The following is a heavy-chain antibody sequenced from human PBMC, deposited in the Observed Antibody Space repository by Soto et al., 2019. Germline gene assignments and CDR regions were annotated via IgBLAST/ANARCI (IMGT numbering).Heavy chain of an antibody. CDR3: ARDPRYCSGGNCYSDYFYYMDV. J-gene: IGHJ6*03. Sequence: QVHLVESGGGLVKPGGSLRLSCVASGVTFSDYYMTWIRQALGKGLEWVSFISSSGSNTYYADSVKGRFTISRDNAKNSLYLQMHSLRAEDTAVYYCARDPRYCSGGNCYSDYFYYMDVWGKGTTVTVSS. CDR1: GVTFSDYY. V-gene: IGHV3-11*01. D-gene: IGHD2-15*01. CDR2: ISSSGSNT.